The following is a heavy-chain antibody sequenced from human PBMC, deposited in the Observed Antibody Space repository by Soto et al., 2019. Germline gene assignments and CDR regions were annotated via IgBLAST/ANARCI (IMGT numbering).Heavy chain of an antibody. CDR1: GDPISSSNYY. CDR2: LYYGRTT. CDR3: ARGDAIAGHYYAMDG. J-gene: IGHJ6*02. V-gene: IGHV4-39*01. Sequence: SETLSLTCPVSGDPISSSNYYLGWIRPPPGKGLEWIGSLYYGRTTNYNPSLKSRVTISVDTSKNQFSLKLSSVTAADTAVYYCARGDAIAGHYYAMDGWGQGTMVTVSS. D-gene: IGHD6-13*01.